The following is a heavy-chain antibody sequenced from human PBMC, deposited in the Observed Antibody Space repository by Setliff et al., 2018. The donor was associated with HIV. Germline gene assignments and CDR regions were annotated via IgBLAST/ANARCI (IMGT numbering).Heavy chain of an antibody. Sequence: ASVKVSCKASGYTFTSYYMHWVRQAPGQGLEWMGIINPSGGSTNHAQKFQCRVTMTRDTSTSTVYMELSSLRSEDTAVYYCARDRARAGSGYHNCFDYLGQGTLVTVSS. D-gene: IGHD5-12*01. CDR3: ARDRARAGSGYHNCFDY. CDR2: INPSGGST. CDR1: GYTFTSYY. J-gene: IGHJ4*02. V-gene: IGHV1-46*01.